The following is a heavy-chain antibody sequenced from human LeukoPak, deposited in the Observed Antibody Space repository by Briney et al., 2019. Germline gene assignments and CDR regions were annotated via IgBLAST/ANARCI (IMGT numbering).Heavy chain of an antibody. J-gene: IGHJ3*01. Sequence: PGGSLRLSCAAFGFTFSSYWMHWVRQAPGKGLVWFSRINSDGSTTNYADSVKGRFTISRGNAKNTLYLQMNSLRAEDTAVYYCASVRPGPWGQGTMVTVSS. CDR3: ASVRPGP. CDR2: INSDGSTT. CDR1: GFTFSSYW. V-gene: IGHV3-74*01.